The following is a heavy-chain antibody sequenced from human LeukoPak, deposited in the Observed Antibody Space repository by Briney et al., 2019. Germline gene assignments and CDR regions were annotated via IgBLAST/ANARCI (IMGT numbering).Heavy chain of an antibody. V-gene: IGHV4-39*07. D-gene: IGHD1-26*01. Sequence: SETLSLTCTVSGGSISSSSYYWGWIRQPPGKGLEWIGSIYYSGSTYYNPSLKSRVTISVDTSKNQFSLKLSSVTAADTAVYYCARDPWGGATTYGMDVWGQGTTVTVSS. CDR3: ARDPWGGATTYGMDV. CDR2: IYYSGST. J-gene: IGHJ6*02. CDR1: GGSISSSSYY.